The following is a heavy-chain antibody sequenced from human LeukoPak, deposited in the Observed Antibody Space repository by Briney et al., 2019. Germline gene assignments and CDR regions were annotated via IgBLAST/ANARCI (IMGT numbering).Heavy chain of an antibody. CDR3: ASMWEGGY. J-gene: IGHJ4*02. D-gene: IGHD1-26*01. CDR1: GFTFRNYW. CDR2: IKQDGSEK. V-gene: IGHV3-7*01. Sequence: GGSLRLSCAASGFTFRNYWMSWVRQAPGKGLEWVATIKQDGSEKYYGDSVKGRFTISRDNAQSSLFVQMNSLRDEDAAVYFCASMWEGGYWGQGTLVTVSS.